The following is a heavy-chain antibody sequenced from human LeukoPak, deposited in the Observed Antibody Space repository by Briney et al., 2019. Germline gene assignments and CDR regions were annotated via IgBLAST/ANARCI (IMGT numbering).Heavy chain of an antibody. CDR2: IKSKTDGGTT. D-gene: IGHD5-24*01. CDR1: GFIFSNAW. J-gene: IGHJ1*01. V-gene: IGHV3-15*07. Sequence: PGGSLRLSCAASGFIFSNAWMNWVRQAPGKGLEWVGHIKSKTDGGTTDYAAPVKGGFTISRDDSKNTLYLQMNSLKTEDTAVYYCIRYGYNLAEYYQHWGQGTLVTVSS. CDR3: IRYGYNLAEYYQH.